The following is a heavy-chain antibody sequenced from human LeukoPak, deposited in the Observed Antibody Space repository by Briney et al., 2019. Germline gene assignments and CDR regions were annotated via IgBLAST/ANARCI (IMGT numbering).Heavy chain of an antibody. D-gene: IGHD6-19*01. Sequence: PSETLSLTCTVSGGSISSSSYYWGWIRQPPGKGLEWIGSIYYSGSTYYNSTLKRRVTISVDTSKNQFSLKLSSVTAADTAVYYCARGDSSGSSHFDYWGQGTLVTVSS. CDR2: IYYSGST. CDR3: ARGDSSGSSHFDY. J-gene: IGHJ4*02. CDR1: GGSISSSSYY. V-gene: IGHV4-39*07.